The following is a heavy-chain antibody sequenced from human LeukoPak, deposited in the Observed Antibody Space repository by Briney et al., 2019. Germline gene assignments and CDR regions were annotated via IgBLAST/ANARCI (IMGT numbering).Heavy chain of an antibody. D-gene: IGHD5-18*01. CDR1: GYTFTSYG. J-gene: IGHJ5*02. Sequence: ASVKVSCKASGYTFTSYGISWVRQAPGQGLGWMGLIGSYNGHTNSAQNIRGRVTMNRSASISSAYLKLSSLRSEDTAVYYRARHSGTQLWSRTKNCFDPWGQGTLVTVSS. CDR3: ARHSGTQLWSRTKNCFDP. CDR2: IGSYNGHT. V-gene: IGHV1-18*01.